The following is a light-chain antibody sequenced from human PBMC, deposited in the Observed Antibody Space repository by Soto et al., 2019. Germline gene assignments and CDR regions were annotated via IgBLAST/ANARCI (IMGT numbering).Light chain of an antibody. Sequence: DIQMTQSPSSLSASVGERVTITCRETQGITNYLAWYQQKPGKVPKXLIYAASTLQSGVPSRFSGSGAGTDCTRTISSLQPEDVATDYCQKYNSATLTFGGGTKVDIK. J-gene: IGKJ4*01. CDR1: QGITNY. CDR2: AAS. CDR3: QKYNSATLT. V-gene: IGKV1-27*01.